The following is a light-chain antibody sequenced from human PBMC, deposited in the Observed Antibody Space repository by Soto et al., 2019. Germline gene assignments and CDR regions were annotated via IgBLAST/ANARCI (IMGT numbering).Light chain of an antibody. Sequence: QCALTQPASVSGSPGQSITISCTGTSSDVGGHNSVSWYQQHPGKAPKLMIHDVTNRPSGVSNRFSWSKSGNTASLTISGRHAEEEADYYCSSYTSTSTLVFGGGTKLTVL. CDR1: SSDVGGHNS. V-gene: IGLV2-14*03. J-gene: IGLJ2*01. CDR2: DVT. CDR3: SSYTSTSTLV.